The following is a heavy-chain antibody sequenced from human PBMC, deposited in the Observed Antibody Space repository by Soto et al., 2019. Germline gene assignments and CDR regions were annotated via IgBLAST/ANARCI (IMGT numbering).Heavy chain of an antibody. CDR2: IYHSGST. CDR1: GDSMTNTNW. CDR3: AKRSLRRLRFVETH. D-gene: IGHD3-3*01. J-gene: IGHJ4*02. V-gene: IGHV4-4*02. Sequence: QVQLQESGPGLVKPSGTLSLTCAVSGDSMTNTNWWSWVRQPPGKGLEWIGGIYHSGSTNYNPSLRSRVTMSVDKSKNQFSLNLTSVTAADTAVYYCAKRSLRRLRFVETHWGQGTLVTVSS.